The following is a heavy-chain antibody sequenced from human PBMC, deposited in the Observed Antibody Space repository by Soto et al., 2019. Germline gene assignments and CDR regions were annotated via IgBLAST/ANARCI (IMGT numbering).Heavy chain of an antibody. J-gene: IGHJ5*02. V-gene: IGHV3-48*02. Sequence: VQLVESGGGLVQPGGSLRLSCAASGFTFSSYSMNWVRQAPGKGLEWVSYISIGSSTIFYSDSVKGRFTISRDNAKNSLYLQMNSLRDEDTAVYFCARDNGMAGSFDPWGQGTLVIVSS. CDR3: ARDNGMAGSFDP. CDR1: GFTFSSYS. D-gene: IGHD2-8*01. CDR2: ISIGSSTI.